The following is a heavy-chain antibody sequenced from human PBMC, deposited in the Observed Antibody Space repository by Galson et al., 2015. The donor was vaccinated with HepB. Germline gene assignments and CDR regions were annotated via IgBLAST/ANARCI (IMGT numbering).Heavy chain of an antibody. J-gene: IGHJ6*02. Sequence: QSGAEVKKPGESLKISCKGSGYSFSSYWIGWVRQMPGKGLEWMGIIYPGDADTRYSPSFQGQVTISADKSISTAYLQWSSLKVSDTAIYYCASPGYYYGSGKFHGMDVWGQGTTVTVSS. D-gene: IGHD3-10*01. CDR2: IYPGDADT. V-gene: IGHV5-51*01. CDR1: GYSFSSYW. CDR3: ASPGYYYGSGKFHGMDV.